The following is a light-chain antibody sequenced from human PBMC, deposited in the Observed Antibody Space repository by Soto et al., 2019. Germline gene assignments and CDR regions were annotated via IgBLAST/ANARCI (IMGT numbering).Light chain of an antibody. CDR1: SSNIGTGYD. J-gene: IGLJ1*01. CDR2: GNN. V-gene: IGLV1-40*01. CDR3: QSYDSSLSGYD. Sequence: QSVLTQPPSVSGAPGQRVTISCTGSSSNIGTGYDVHWYQQLPGTAPKLLIYGNNNRPSGVPDRFSGSKSGTSASLAITGLRAEDEADYYCQSYDSSLSGYDFGTGTKVTVL.